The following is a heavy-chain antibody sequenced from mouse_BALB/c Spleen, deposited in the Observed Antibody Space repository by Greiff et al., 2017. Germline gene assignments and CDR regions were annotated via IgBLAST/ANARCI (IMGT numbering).Heavy chain of an antibody. CDR2: ISSGGSYT. D-gene: IGHD4-1*01. V-gene: IGHV5-9-4*01. Sequence: EVKLMESGGGLVKPGGSLKLSCAASGFTFSSYAMSWVRQSPEKRLEWVAEISSGGSYTYYPDTVTGRFTISRDNAKNTLYLEMSSLRSEDTAMYYCARSPGTRAMDYWGQGTSVTVSS. J-gene: IGHJ4*01. CDR1: GFTFSSYA. CDR3: ARSPGTRAMDY.